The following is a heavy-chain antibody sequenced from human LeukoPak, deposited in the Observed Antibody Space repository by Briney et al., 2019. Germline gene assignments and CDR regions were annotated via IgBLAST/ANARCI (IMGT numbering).Heavy chain of an antibody. J-gene: IGHJ5*02. V-gene: IGHV4-30-4*01. D-gene: IGHD6-6*01. CDR2: IYYSGSN. Sequence: SETLSLTCAVSGGSLSSGDYYWSWIRQPPGRGREWLGYIYYSGSNYYNPSLKSRVPISVDKSKNQFSLKLSSVTAADTAVYYCARGGAIIGAPNNWVDPGGQGTLVTVSS. CDR1: GGSLSSGDYY. CDR3: ARGGAIIGAPNNWVDP.